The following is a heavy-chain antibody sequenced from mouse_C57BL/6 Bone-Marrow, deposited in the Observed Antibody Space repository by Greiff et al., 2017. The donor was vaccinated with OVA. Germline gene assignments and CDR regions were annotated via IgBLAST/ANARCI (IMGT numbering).Heavy chain of an antibody. CDR2: INPNNGGT. J-gene: IGHJ4*01. CDR1: GYTFTDYY. Sequence: VQLQQSGPELVKPGASVKISCKASGYTFTDYYMNWVKQSHGKSLEWIGDINPNNGGTSYTQKFKGKATLTVDKSSSTAYMELRSLTSEDSADYDGARGANITTVEDAMDYWGQGTSVTVCS. CDR3: ARGANITTVEDAMDY. D-gene: IGHD1-1*01. V-gene: IGHV1-26*01.